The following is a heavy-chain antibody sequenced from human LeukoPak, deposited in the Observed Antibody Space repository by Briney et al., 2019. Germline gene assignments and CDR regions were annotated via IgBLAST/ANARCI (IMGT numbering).Heavy chain of an antibody. CDR1: GFTFSSYA. CDR3: ARTVRCSSSSCYFWVLDV. J-gene: IGHJ6*02. Sequence: GGSLRLSCAASGFTFSSYAMHWVRQAPGKGLEWVAVISYDGSNKYYADSVQGRFSISRDNSKNTLYLEMNSLRAEDTAIYYCARTVRCSSSSCYFWVLDVWGQGTTVTVSS. D-gene: IGHD2-15*01. CDR2: ISYDGSNK. V-gene: IGHV3-30-3*01.